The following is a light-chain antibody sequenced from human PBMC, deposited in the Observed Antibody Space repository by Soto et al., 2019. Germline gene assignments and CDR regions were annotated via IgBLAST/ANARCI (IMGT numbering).Light chain of an antibody. J-gene: IGLJ2*01. V-gene: IGLV4-69*02. Sequence: QLVLTQSPSASASQGDSVKLTCTLSSGHSSYAIAWHQQQPEKGPRYLMKLNSDGRHSKGDGIPDRFSGSSSGAERYLTISSLQSEDEADYYCQTWGTGIVVFGGGTKLTVL. CDR1: SGHSSYA. CDR3: QTWGTGIVV. CDR2: LNSDGRH.